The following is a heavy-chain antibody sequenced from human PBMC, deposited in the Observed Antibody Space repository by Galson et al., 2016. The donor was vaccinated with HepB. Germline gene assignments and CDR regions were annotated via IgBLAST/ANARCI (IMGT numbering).Heavy chain of an antibody. CDR3: ARDAFLGLLEYAFAI. J-gene: IGHJ3*02. Sequence: SLRLSCAGSGYKFSSYWMSWVRQAPGKGLEWVASIKYEGVEKYYVDSVKGRFSISRDNAKNSVYLQMDSLRPDDTAVYYCARDAFLGLLEYAFAIWGQGTMVTVSS. CDR1: GYKFSSYW. CDR2: IKYEGVEK. V-gene: IGHV3-7*03. D-gene: IGHD3-3*01.